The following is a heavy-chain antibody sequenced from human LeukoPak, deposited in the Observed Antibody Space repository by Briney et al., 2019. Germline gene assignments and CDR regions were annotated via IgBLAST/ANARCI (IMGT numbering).Heavy chain of an antibody. D-gene: IGHD1/OR15-1a*01. V-gene: IGHV4-39*01. Sequence: SETLSLTCTVSGGSISSSSYYWGRIRQPPGKGLESIGSIYYSGSTYYNPSLKSRVTISVDTSKNQFSLKLSSVTAADTAVYYCATLNKGDYYYGMDVWGQGTTVTVSS. J-gene: IGHJ6*02. CDR1: GGSISSSSYY. CDR3: ATLNKGDYYYGMDV. CDR2: IYYSGST.